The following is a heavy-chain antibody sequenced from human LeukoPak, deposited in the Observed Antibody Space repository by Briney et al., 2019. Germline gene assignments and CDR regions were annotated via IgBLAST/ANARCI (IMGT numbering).Heavy chain of an antibody. CDR3: ARRGSNWTLGY. Sequence: SETLSLTCAVYGGSFSGYYWSWIRQPPGKGLEWIGEINHSGSTNYNPSLKSRITISVDMSKNQFSLKLSSVTAADTAVYYCARRGSNWTLGYWGQGPLVPVSS. CDR2: INHSGST. V-gene: IGHV4-34*01. D-gene: IGHD6-13*01. J-gene: IGHJ4*02. CDR1: GGSFSGYY.